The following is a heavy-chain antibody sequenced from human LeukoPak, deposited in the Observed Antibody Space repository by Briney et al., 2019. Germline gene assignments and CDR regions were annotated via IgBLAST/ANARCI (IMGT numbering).Heavy chain of an antibody. CDR2: IMPMFGKA. CDR1: GGTFSIYD. CDR3: ARDNSVGDSAWWFDP. J-gene: IGHJ5*02. V-gene: IGHV1-69*05. D-gene: IGHD5-12*01. Sequence: SVTVSFKASGGTFSIYDISWVRQAPGQGLEWMGGIMPMFGKANYAQKFQGRVTMTRDMATSTDYMEVSSLRSEDTAVYYCARDNSVGDSAWWFDPWGQGTLVTVSS.